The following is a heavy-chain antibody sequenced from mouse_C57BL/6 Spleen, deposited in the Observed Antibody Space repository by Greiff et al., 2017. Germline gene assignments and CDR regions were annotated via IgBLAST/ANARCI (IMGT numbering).Heavy chain of an antibody. CDR2: IDPETGGT. D-gene: IGHD1-1*01. V-gene: IGHV1-15*01. J-gene: IGHJ3*01. CDR1: GYTFTDYE. CDR3: TRYHYYYGSSYPAY. Sequence: QVQLKESGAELVRPGASVTLSCKASGYTFTDYEMHWVKQTPVHGLEWIGAIDPETGGTAYNQKFKGKAILTADKSSSTAYMELRSLTSEDSAVYYCTRYHYYYGSSYPAYWGQGTLVTVSA.